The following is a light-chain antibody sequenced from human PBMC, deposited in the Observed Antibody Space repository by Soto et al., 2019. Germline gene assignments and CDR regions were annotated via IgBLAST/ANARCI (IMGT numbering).Light chain of an antibody. CDR3: SSFTGSNNLYV. V-gene: IGLV2-8*01. J-gene: IGLJ1*01. Sequence: QSALTQPPSASGSPGQSVTISCTGTSSDIGGYNYVSWYQQHPGKAPKLMIYEVTKRPSGVPDRFSASRSGNTASLTVSGLHAEDEADYYCSSFTGSNNLYVFGTGTKVTVL. CDR2: EVT. CDR1: SSDIGGYNY.